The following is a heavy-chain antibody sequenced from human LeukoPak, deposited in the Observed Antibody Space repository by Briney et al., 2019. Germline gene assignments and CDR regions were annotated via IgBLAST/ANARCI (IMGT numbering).Heavy chain of an antibody. CDR2: ISGSGGST. V-gene: IGHV3-23*01. D-gene: IGHD2-15*01. J-gene: IGHJ4*02. CDR1: GFTFSSYA. Sequence: GASLRLSCAASGFTFSSYAMSWVRQAPGKGLEWVSFISGSGGSTYYADSVKGRFTISRDNSKNTLYLQMNSLRAEDTAVYYCANRGGYCGGGTCYSNYWGQGTLVTVSS. CDR3: ANRGGYCGGGTCYSNY.